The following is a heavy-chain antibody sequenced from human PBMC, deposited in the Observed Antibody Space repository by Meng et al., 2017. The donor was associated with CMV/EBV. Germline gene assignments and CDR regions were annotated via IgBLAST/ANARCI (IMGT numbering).Heavy chain of an antibody. D-gene: IGHD3-22*01. CDR2: INPNSGGT. J-gene: IGHJ2*01. Sequence: FSGYYIHWVRQAPEQALEWMGWINPNSGGTNYAQKFQGRVTMTRNTSISTAYMELSRLRSDDTAVYYCARDGYYYDSSGYRSRYFDLWGRGTLVTVSS. V-gene: IGHV1-2*02. CDR3: ARDGYYYDSSGYRSRYFDL. CDR1: FSGYY.